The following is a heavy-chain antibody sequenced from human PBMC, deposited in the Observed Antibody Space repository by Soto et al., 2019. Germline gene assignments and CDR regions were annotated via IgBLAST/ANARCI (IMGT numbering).Heavy chain of an antibody. CDR1: GGSISSDTYY. V-gene: IGHV4-31*03. CDR2: IYHSGST. CDR3: ARGWGYTFDI. J-gene: IGHJ3*02. Sequence: PSATLSLTCTVSGGSISSDTYYWSWIRQHPGKGLEWIGHIYHSGSTYYNPSLKSRVTISVDTSKNQFYLKLSSVTAADTAVYYCARGWGYTFDIWGQGTMVTVSS. D-gene: IGHD3-16*01.